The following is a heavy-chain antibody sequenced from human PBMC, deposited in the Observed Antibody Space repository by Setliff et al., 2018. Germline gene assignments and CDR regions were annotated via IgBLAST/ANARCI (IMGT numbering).Heavy chain of an antibody. D-gene: IGHD3-10*01. CDR3: AKDMGGITMVRGVIIGTISYYYYGMDV. J-gene: IGHJ6*02. CDR2: ISGSISST. Sequence: GGSLRLSCAASGFTFSSSAMAWVRQAPGKGLEWVSAISGSISSTYYADSVKGRFTISRDNSKNTLYLQMNSLRAEDTAVYYCAKDMGGITMVRGVIIGTISYYYYGMDVWGQGTTVTVSS. V-gene: IGHV3-23*01. CDR1: GFTFSSSA.